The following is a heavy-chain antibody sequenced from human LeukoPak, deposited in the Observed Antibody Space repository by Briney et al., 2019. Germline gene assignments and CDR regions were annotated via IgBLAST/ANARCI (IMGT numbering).Heavy chain of an antibody. CDR2: IYYSGST. CDR3: ARLRDYYDSSGQGSCWFDP. Sequence: SSETLSLTCTVSGGSISSSSYYWGWIRQPPGKGLEWIGSIYYSGSTYYNPSLKSRVTISVDTSKNQFSLKLSSVTAADTAVYYCARLRDYYDSSGQGSCWFDPWGQGTLVTVSS. V-gene: IGHV4-39*01. D-gene: IGHD3-22*01. J-gene: IGHJ5*02. CDR1: GGSISSSSYY.